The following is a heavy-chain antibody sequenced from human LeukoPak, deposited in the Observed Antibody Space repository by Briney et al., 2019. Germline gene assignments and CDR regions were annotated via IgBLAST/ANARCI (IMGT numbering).Heavy chain of an antibody. CDR3: ARQSPYSGSNGFDP. CDR2: IYPADSDI. J-gene: IGHJ5*02. CDR1: GYSFTKWW. V-gene: IGHV5-51*01. Sequence: GESLKISCKASGYSFTKWWIGWVRQMPGKGLGWMGIIYPADSDIRYSPSFQGQVTISADNSISTAYLQWHSLKASDTAIYYCARQSPYSGSNGFDPWGQGTLVTVSS. D-gene: IGHD1-26*01.